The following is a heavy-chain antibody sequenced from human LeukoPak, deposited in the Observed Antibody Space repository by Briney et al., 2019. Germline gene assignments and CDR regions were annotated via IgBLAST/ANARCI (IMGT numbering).Heavy chain of an antibody. D-gene: IGHD3-10*01. Sequence: GGSLRLSCAASGFTFTDYYMSWVRQAPGKGLQWLSYISGSGSSIHYADSVKGRSSISRDNAKNSLFLQMNSLRAEDTAVYYCSREMYYCSGTPMQDGMDVWGQGTKVTVSS. V-gene: IGHV3-11*01. CDR3: SREMYYCSGTPMQDGMDV. J-gene: IGHJ6*02. CDR2: ISGSGSSI. CDR1: GFTFTDYY.